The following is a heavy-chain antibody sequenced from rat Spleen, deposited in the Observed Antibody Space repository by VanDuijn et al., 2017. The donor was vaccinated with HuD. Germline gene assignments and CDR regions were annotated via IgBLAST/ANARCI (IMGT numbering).Heavy chain of an antibody. V-gene: IGHV5-31*01. CDR3: TTPRDTAGIPP. J-gene: IGHJ2*01. CDR2: ITNTGGDV. CDR1: GFTFNNHW. Sequence: EVQLVESGGGLVQPGRSLKLSCGASGFTFNNHWMSWIRQAPGKGLEWIASITNTGGDVYYPDSVKGRFTISRDNAQNTLYLQMNSLESEDTATYYCTTPRDTAGIPPWGQGVMVTVSS. D-gene: IGHD1-9*01.